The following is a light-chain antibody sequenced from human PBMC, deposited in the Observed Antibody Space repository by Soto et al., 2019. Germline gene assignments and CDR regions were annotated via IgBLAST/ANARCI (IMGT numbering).Light chain of an antibody. CDR3: QQRSNWPPLT. CDR2: GAS. V-gene: IGKV3-11*01. Sequence: EIVLTQSPATLSLSPGERATLSCRASQSAGIFLAWYQQKPGQAPRLLIYGASKRATGIPARFSGSGSGTDFTLTISSLEPEDFAVYYCQQRSNWPPLTFGGGTKVEI. J-gene: IGKJ4*01. CDR1: QSAGIF.